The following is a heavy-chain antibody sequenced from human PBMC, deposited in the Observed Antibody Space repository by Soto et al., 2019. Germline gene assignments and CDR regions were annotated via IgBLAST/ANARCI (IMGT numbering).Heavy chain of an antibody. CDR2: ISRSGSTI. V-gene: IGHV3-48*03. CDR3: ARDPSLSSSSYLSYYYGMDV. D-gene: IGHD6-6*01. CDR1: GFTFGTYE. J-gene: IGHJ6*02. Sequence: EVQLVESGGGLVQPGGSLRLSCAASGFTFGTYEMNWVRQAPGKGLEWVSYISRSGSTIYYADSVKGRFTISIDNAKNSLYLQLNSLRAADTAVYFCARDPSLSSSSYLSYYYGMDVWGQGTTVTVSS.